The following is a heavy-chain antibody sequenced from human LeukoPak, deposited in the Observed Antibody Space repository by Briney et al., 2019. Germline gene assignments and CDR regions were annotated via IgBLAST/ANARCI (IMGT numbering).Heavy chain of an antibody. CDR3: ARVNYSYGTLDY. V-gene: IGHV4-4*07. D-gene: IGHD5-18*01. Sequence: PSQTLSLTCTVSGRSINSYCWSWTRQPAGKGLEWIGRIYTSGSTNYNPSLKSRVTMSVDTSKNQFSLKLSSVTAADTAVYYCARVNYSYGTLDYWGQGTLVTVS. CDR1: GRSINSYC. CDR2: IYTSGST. J-gene: IGHJ4*02.